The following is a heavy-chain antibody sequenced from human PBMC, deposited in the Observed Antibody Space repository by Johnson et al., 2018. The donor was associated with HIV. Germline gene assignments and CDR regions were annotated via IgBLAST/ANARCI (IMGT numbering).Heavy chain of an antibody. CDR2: IRYDGSNK. Sequence: QVHLVESGGGVVQPGGSLRLSCAASAFTFSSYGMHWVRQAPGKGLEWVAFIRYDGSNKYYADSVKGRFTISRDNSKNTLYLQMNSLRAEDTAVYYCAKDGAYSIPWSAFDIWGQGTMVTVSS. V-gene: IGHV3-30*02. J-gene: IGHJ3*02. D-gene: IGHD3-16*01. CDR3: AKDGAYSIPWSAFDI. CDR1: AFTFSSYG.